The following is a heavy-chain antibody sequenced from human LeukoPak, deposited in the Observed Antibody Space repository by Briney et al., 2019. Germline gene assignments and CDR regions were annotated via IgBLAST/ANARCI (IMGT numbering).Heavy chain of an antibody. J-gene: IGHJ6*02. D-gene: IGHD6-6*01. V-gene: IGHV3-30*18. Sequence: GGSLGLSCAASGFTFSTYDMHWVRQAPGKGLEWVAVTSYDGGNKYYVDSVKGRFTISRDNSKNTLYLQMNSLRAEDTAVYYCAKDQSRSRYYYYGMDVWGQGTTVTVSS. CDR1: GFTFSTYD. CDR3: AKDQSRSRYYYYGMDV. CDR2: TSYDGGNK.